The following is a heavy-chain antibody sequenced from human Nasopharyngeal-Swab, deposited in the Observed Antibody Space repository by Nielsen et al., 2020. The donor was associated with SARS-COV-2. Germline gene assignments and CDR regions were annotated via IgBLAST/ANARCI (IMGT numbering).Heavy chain of an antibody. V-gene: IGHV3-73*01. CDR1: GFIFSDSA. D-gene: IGHD2-15*01. Sequence: GGSLRLSCAASGFIFSDSAIHWVRQATAEGLEWVARIRSNGNNSATAYSASVKGRFIIFRDDPTNTAYLQMNSLKTEDTAMYYCTRCGGGCYSGRDYWGQGTLVTVSS. CDR3: TRCGGGCYSGRDY. CDR2: IRSNGNNSAT. J-gene: IGHJ4*02.